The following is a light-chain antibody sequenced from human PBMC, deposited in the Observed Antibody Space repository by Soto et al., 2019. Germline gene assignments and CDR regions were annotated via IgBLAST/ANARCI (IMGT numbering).Light chain of an antibody. CDR1: QSVSSTY. J-gene: IGKJ1*01. CDR3: QQYGNSFVG. Sequence: EIVLTQSPVTLSLSPWERATLSCRASQSVSSTYLAWYQHKPGQAPRLLIYGASSRATGIPDRFSGSGSGTDFTLIISRLEPEDFAVYYCQQYGNSFVGFGQGTKVDIK. CDR2: GAS. V-gene: IGKV3-20*01.